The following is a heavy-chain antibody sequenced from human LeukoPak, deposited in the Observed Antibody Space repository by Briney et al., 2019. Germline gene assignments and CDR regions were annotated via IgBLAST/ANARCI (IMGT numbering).Heavy chain of an antibody. CDR1: GFTLSSYS. CDR2: ISSSSSYI. V-gene: IGHV3-21*01. CDR3: ARIGGNMITFGGVIDISGNY. D-gene: IGHD3-16*02. Sequence: PGGSLRLSCAASGFTLSSYSMNWVRQAPGKGLEWVSSISSSSSYIYYADSVKGRFTISRDNAKNSLYLQMNSLRAEDTAVYYCARIGGNMITFGGVIDISGNYWGQGTLVTVSS. J-gene: IGHJ4*02.